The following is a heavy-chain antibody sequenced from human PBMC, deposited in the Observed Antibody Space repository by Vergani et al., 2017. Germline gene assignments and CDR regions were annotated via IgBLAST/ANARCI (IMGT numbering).Heavy chain of an antibody. D-gene: IGHD3-3*01. CDR3: ARGIWSQGYYYYYYMDV. V-gene: IGHV1-69*01. J-gene: IGHJ6*03. CDR2: IIPIFGTA. Sequence: QVQLVQSGAEVKKPGSSVKVSCKASGGTFSSYAISWVRQAPGQGLEWMGGIIPIFGTANYAQKFQGRVTITADESTSTAYMELSSLRSEDTAVYYCARGIWSQGYYYYYYMDVWGKGTTVTVSS. CDR1: GGTFSSYA.